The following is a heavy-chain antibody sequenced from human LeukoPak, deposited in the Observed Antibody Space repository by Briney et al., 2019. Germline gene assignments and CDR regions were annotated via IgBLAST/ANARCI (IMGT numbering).Heavy chain of an antibody. Sequence: ASVKVSRKASGYTFTSYYMHWVRQAPGQGLEWMGIINPSGGSTSYAQKFQGRVTMTRDTSTSTVYMELSSLRSEDTAVYYCARDGQWGYYYDSSGYPFAWGQGTLVTVSS. V-gene: IGHV1-46*01. CDR1: GYTFTSYY. CDR3: ARDGQWGYYYDSSGYPFA. CDR2: INPSGGST. J-gene: IGHJ5*02. D-gene: IGHD3-22*01.